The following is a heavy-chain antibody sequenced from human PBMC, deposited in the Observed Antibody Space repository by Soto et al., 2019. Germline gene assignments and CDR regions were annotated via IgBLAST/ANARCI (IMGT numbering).Heavy chain of an antibody. CDR3: ARAVSYGGYYYYGMDV. V-gene: IGHV4-59*01. CDR2: IYYRGGT. Sequence: SETLSLTCTVSGGSISSYYWSWIRQPPGKGREWIGYIYYRGGTNYNRSLKSRVTISVDTSKHQFSLKLSSVTAADTAVYYCARAVSYGGYYYYGMDVWGQGTPVTVSS. J-gene: IGHJ6*02. CDR1: GGSISSYY. D-gene: IGHD1-26*01.